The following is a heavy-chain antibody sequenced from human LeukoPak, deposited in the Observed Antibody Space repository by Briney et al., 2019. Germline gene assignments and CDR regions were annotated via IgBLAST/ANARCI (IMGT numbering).Heavy chain of an antibody. CDR3: ARGGITMIV. V-gene: IGHV3-30*04. CDR1: GFTFSSYA. D-gene: IGHD3-22*01. Sequence: GRSLRLSRAASGFTFSSYAMHWVRQAPGKGLEWVAVISYDGSNKYYADSVKGRFTISRDNSKNTLYLQMNSLRAEDTAVYYCARGGITMIVGGQGTLVTVSS. CDR2: ISYDGSNK. J-gene: IGHJ4*02.